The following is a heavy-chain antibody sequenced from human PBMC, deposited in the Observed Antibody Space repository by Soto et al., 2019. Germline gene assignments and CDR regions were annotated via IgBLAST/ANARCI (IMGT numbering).Heavy chain of an antibody. Sequence: ASVKVSCKASGYTFTGYYMHWVRQAPGQGLEWMGWINPNSGGTNYAQKFQGWVTMTRATSISTAYMELSRLRSDDTAVYYCGRVLQSNGIAYDYWGQGPLVPVSP. D-gene: IGHD2-15*01. CDR2: INPNSGGT. V-gene: IGHV1-2*04. CDR1: GYTFTGYY. CDR3: GRVLQSNGIAYDY. J-gene: IGHJ4*02.